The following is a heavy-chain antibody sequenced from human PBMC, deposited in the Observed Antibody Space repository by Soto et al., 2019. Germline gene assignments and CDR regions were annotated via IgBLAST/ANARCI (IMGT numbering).Heavy chain of an antibody. CDR2: INAASGNT. CDR1: GYSFFNYA. Sequence: ASVKVSSKACGYSFFNYAMFWVRQAPGQRLEWMGWINAASGNTKYSQTFQCRDTIIRDTLATTAYMELSSLRSEDTAIYYCARGQSSGWTALDYWGQGALVPVTS. CDR3: ARGQSSGWTALDY. V-gene: IGHV1-3*01. J-gene: IGHJ4*02. D-gene: IGHD6-25*01.